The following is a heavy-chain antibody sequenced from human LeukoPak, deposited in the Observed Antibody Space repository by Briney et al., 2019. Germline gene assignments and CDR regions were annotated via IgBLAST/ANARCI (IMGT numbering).Heavy chain of an antibody. CDR3: ARDRRHLRGYFDL. V-gene: IGHV3-11*01. CDR1: GFTFSDYY. Sequence: GGSLRLPCAASGFTFSDYYMSWIRQAPGKGLEWVSYISSSGSTIYYADSVKGRFTISGDNAKNSLYLQMNSLRAEDTAVYYCARDRRHLRGYFDLWGRGTLVTVSS. CDR2: ISSSGSTI. J-gene: IGHJ2*01.